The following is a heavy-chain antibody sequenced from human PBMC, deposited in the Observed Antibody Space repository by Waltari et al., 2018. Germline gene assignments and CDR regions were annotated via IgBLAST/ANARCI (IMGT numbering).Heavy chain of an antibody. CDR1: GASISSDSNY. CDR2: IYASGGT. Sequence: QVQLQESGPGLVKPSQTLSLPCTVSGASISSDSNYWIWIRLPAGKGLEWIGRIYASGGTNYNPSLKSRVTISVDTSKNQFSLRLSAVTAADTAVYYCARGGSGEVWGQGTLVTVSS. CDR3: ARGGSGEV. D-gene: IGHD3-16*01. V-gene: IGHV4-61*02. J-gene: IGHJ4*02.